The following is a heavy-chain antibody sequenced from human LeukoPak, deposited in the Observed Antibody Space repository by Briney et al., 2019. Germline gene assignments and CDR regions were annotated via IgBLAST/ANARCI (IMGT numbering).Heavy chain of an antibody. CDR3: AREYQVTYYYYYYMDV. Sequence: SEALSLTCTVSAGSINSGDYYWSWIRQPAGKGLEWIGRIYSPGTNYNYNPSLKSRVTMSVDTSKNQFSLRLSSVTAADTAVYYCAREYQVTYYYYYYMDVWGKGTTVTVSS. V-gene: IGHV4-61*02. CDR2: IYSPGTN. CDR1: AGSINSGDYY. J-gene: IGHJ6*03. D-gene: IGHD2-2*01.